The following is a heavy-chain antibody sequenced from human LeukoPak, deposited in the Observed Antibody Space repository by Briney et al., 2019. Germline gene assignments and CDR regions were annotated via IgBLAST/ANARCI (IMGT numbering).Heavy chain of an antibody. CDR2: IYYSGST. CDR1: GDSISSGSYY. CDR3: AREKGNWFDP. J-gene: IGHJ5*02. V-gene: IGHV4-31*03. Sequence: PSETLSLTCTVSGDSISSGSYYWSWIRQHPGKGLEWIWYIYYSGSTYYNPSLKSRVTISVDTSKNRFSLKLYSVTAADTAVYYCAREKGNWFDPWGQGTLVTVSS.